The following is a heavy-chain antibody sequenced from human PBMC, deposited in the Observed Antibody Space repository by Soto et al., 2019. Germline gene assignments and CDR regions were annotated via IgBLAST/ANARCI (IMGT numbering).Heavy chain of an antibody. V-gene: IGHV3-23*01. CDR3: TTDIAAAGPDDDY. CDR2: IIDSGGST. J-gene: IGHJ4*02. Sequence: PGGSLRLSCAASGFTFGSCAMGWVRQAPGKGLEWVSDIIDSGGSTYYADSVKGRFTISRDNSKSTLYLQMNSLRAEDTALYYCTTDIAAAGPDDDYWGQGTLVTVSS. D-gene: IGHD6-13*01. CDR1: GFTFGSCA.